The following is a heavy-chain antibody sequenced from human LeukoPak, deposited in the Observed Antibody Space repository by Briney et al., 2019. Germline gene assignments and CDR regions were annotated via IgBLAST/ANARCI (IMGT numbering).Heavy chain of an antibody. CDR1: GYTFTSYD. J-gene: IGHJ6*03. CDR2: MNPNSGNT. CDR3: ARRVPAAAPTYYYYYYMDV. V-gene: IGHV1-8*03. Sequence: VASVKVSCKASGYTFTSYDINWVRQATGQGLEWMGRMNPNSGNTGYAQKFQGRVTITRNTSISTAYMELSSLRSEDTAVYYCARRVPAAAPTYYYYYYMDVWGKGTTVTISS. D-gene: IGHD6-13*01.